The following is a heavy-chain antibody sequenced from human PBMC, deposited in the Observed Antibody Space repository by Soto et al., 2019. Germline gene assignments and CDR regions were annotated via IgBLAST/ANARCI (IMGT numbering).Heavy chain of an antibody. CDR1: GGAIGSYD. D-gene: IGHD6-13*01. CDR2: IYYSGST. Sequence: SETLSLAWTGWGGAIGSYDRNWIREPPGKGLEWIGYIYYSGSTNYNPSLKSRVTISLDTSKNQFSLKLSSVTAADTAVYYCASSNIAAAGFYYYGXDVXGRGTTVT. CDR3: ASSNIAAAGFYYYGXDV. V-gene: IGHV4-59*01. J-gene: IGHJ6*02.